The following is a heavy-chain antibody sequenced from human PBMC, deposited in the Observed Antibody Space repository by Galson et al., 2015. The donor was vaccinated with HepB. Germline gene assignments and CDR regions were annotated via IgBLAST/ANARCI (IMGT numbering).Heavy chain of an antibody. V-gene: IGHV3-23*01. CDR3: AKGRTSIDY. CDR1: GFTFSRTG. CDR2: ISMSGSGR. J-gene: IGHJ4*02. Sequence: SLRLSCAGSGFTFSRTGMTWVRQAPGKGLECVSAISMSGSGRDYVDSVRGRFTISRDNSNNMLYLQMNDLRAEDTAVYYCAKGRTSIDYWGQGTLVTVSS. D-gene: IGHD2-2*01.